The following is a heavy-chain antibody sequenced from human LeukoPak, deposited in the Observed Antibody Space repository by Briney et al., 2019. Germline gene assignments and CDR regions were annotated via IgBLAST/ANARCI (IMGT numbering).Heavy chain of an antibody. V-gene: IGHV3-48*03. D-gene: IGHD3-10*02. CDR1: GFTFSSYA. Sequence: GGSLRLSCAASGFTFSSYAMNWVGQAPGKGLEWVSYISSSGSTIYYADPVKGRFTISRDNAKNSLYLQMNSLRAEDTSVYYCAELGITMIGGVWGKGTTVTISS. CDR3: AELGITMIGGV. J-gene: IGHJ6*04. CDR2: ISSSGSTI.